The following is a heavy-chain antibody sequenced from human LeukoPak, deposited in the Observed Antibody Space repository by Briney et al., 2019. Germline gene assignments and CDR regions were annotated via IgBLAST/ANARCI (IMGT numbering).Heavy chain of an antibody. CDR1: GFTFDDYA. CDR3: AESVDSPSDGATGWFDP. V-gene: IGHV3-9*01. Sequence: GGSLRLSCAASGFTFDDYAMHWVRQAPGKGLEWVSGISWNGGSIGYADSVKGRFTIYRDNAKNSLYLQMHSLRAEDTALYYCAESVDSPSDGATGWFDPWGQGTLVTVSS. D-gene: IGHD1-26*01. CDR2: ISWNGGSI. J-gene: IGHJ5*02.